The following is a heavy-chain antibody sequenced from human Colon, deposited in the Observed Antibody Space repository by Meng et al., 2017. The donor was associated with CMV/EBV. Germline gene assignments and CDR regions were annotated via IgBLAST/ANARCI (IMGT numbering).Heavy chain of an antibody. CDR3: ARQRVRRGTANLYYFDS. Sequence: GESLKISCAASGFTFSDYYMSWIRQAPGKGLEWISYISSSGNNIYYADSVRGRATISRDNAQKSMYLKIDSLRPDDTAVYYCARQRVRRGTANLYYFDSWGQGTLVTVSS. V-gene: IGHV3-11*01. CDR1: GFTFSDYY. D-gene: IGHD3-10*01. CDR2: ISSSGNNI. J-gene: IGHJ4*02.